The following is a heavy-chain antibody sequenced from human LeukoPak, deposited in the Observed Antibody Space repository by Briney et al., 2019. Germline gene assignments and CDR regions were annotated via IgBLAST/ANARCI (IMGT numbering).Heavy chain of an antibody. CDR1: GGSISGYY. J-gene: IGHJ6*02. CDR3: ARLGVVPAATKRVYYYYGMDV. CDR2: IYYSGST. Sequence: PSETLSLTCTVSGGSISGYYWSWIRQPPGKGLEWIGYIYYSGSTNYNPSLKSRVTISVDTSKNQFSLKLSSVTAADTAVYYCARLGVVPAATKRVYYYYGMDVWGQGTTVTVSS. V-gene: IGHV4-59*08. D-gene: IGHD2-2*01.